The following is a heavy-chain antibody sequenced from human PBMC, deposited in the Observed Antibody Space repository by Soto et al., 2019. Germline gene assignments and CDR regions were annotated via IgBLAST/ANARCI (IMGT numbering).Heavy chain of an antibody. CDR2: LNPKSGDT. CDR3: AIGDFDTTANFYAGWFDP. V-gene: IGHV1-2*02. Sequence: QVQLVQSGTEVKKAGASVKVTCKASGYTFTGYYIHWLRQAPGQGLEWLGWLNPKSGDTKYAQKFQGRVTMTNDTSISTAYMELSRLGSDDTAVYYCAIGDFDTTANFYAGWFDPWGQGTLVTVSS. J-gene: IGHJ5*02. D-gene: IGHD2-21*02. CDR1: GYTFTGYY.